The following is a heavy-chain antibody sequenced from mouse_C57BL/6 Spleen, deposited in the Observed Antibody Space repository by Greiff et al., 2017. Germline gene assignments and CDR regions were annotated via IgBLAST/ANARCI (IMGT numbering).Heavy chain of an antibody. CDR3: AREDSEGYFDV. CDR1: GYSFTSYY. D-gene: IGHD3-1*01. V-gene: IGHV1-66*01. J-gene: IGHJ1*03. CDR2: IFPGSGNT. Sequence: QVQLQQSGPELVKPGASVKISCKASGYSFTSYYIHWVKQRPGQGLEWIGWIFPGSGNTKYNEKFKGKATLAADTSSSAAYMQLSSLTSEDSAVYYCAREDSEGYFDVWGTGTTVTVSS.